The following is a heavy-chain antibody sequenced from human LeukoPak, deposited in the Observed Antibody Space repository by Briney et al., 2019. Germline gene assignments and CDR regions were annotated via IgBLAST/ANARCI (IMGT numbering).Heavy chain of an antibody. J-gene: IGHJ5*02. Sequence: PSETLSLTCAVYGGSFSGYYWSWIRQPPGKGLEWIGEINHSGSTNYNPSLKSRVTISVDTSKNQFSLKLSSVTAADTAVYYCARGPQDTAMAYGWFDPWGQGTLVTVSS. CDR1: GGSFSGYY. CDR3: ARGPQDTAMAYGWFDP. D-gene: IGHD5-18*01. V-gene: IGHV4-34*01. CDR2: INHSGST.